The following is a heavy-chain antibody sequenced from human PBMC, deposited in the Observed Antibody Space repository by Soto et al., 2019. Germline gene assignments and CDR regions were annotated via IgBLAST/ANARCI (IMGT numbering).Heavy chain of an antibody. CDR1: GGTFSSYA. J-gene: IGHJ4*02. V-gene: IGHV1-69*12. Sequence: QVQLVQSGAEVRQPASSVKVSCKTSGGTFSSYAISWVRQAPVQGLEWMGGIVPIVGTTTYAQKFQGRVTITADEATSTAYMQLSRLRSDDTAVYYCVRVVAIPGYPDHWGQGTLVTVSS. CDR3: VRVVAIPGYPDH. CDR2: IVPIVGTT. D-gene: IGHD5-12*01.